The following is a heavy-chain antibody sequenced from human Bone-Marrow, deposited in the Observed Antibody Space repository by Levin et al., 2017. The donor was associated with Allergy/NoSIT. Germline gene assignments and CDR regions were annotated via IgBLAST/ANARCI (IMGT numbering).Heavy chain of an antibody. CDR2: VSWNGRAI. Sequence: PGGSLRLSCTVSGFTFDDYAIHWVRQAPGKGLEWVSGVSWNGRAIGYADSVKGRFIISRDFTNNSLYLQMDSLKPEDTAFYYCVRGDRSGYDSLLDHWGQGTLVTVSS. V-gene: IGHV3-9*01. J-gene: IGHJ4*02. CDR3: VRGDRSGYDSLLDH. CDR1: GFTFDDYA. D-gene: IGHD5-12*01.